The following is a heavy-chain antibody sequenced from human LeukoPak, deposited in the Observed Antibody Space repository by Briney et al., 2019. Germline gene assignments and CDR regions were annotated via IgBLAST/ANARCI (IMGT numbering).Heavy chain of an antibody. CDR3: ARASSGWGFY. D-gene: IGHD6-19*01. V-gene: IGHV4-39*07. CDR1: GGSISSSSYY. Sequence: PSETLSLTCTVSGGSISSSSYYWGWIRQPPGKGLEWIGSIYCSGSTYYNPSLKSRVTISVDTSKNQFSLKLSSVSAADTAVYYCARASSGWGFYWGQGTLVTVSS. CDR2: IYCSGST. J-gene: IGHJ4*02.